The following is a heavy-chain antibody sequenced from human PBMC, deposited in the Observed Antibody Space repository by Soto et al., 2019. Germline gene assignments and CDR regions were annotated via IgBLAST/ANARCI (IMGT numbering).Heavy chain of an antibody. V-gene: IGHV4-59*02. CDR1: GDSVTSDY. D-gene: IGHD3-22*01. Sequence: QVQLQESGPGLVKPSETLSLTCTVSGDSVTSDYWSWIRQPPGKRLEYIGFIYLGGSANYNPSLESRVTISPDKSRNQLSLRLTAVTAADTAVYYCTRGKWFPPGYGMDVWGRGTTVTVS. CDR3: TRGKWFPPGYGMDV. CDR2: IYLGGSA. J-gene: IGHJ6*02.